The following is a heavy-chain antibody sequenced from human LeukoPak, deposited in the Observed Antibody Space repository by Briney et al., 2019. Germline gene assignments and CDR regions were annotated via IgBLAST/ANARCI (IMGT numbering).Heavy chain of an antibody. CDR1: GYTFTSYG. V-gene: IGHV1-18*01. D-gene: IGHD1-26*01. CDR2: ISAYNGNT. CDR3: ARDPKWEPKDY. Sequence: GESLKISRKGSGYTFTSYGISWVRQAPGQGLEWMGWISAYNGNTNYAQKLQGRVTMTTDTSTSTAYMELRSLRSDDTAVYYCARDPKWEPKDYWGQGTLVTVSS. J-gene: IGHJ4*02.